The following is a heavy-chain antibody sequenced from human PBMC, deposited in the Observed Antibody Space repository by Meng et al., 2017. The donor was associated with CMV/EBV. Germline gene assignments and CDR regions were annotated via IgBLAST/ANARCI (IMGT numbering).Heavy chain of an antibody. CDR1: GGTFSSYA. Sequence: SVKVSCKASGGTFSSYAISWVRQAPGQGLEWMGGIIPIFGTANYAQKFQGRVTITMDESTSTAYMELSSLRSEDTAVYYCAREDRAYYYDSSGYPPHFDYWGQGTPVTVSS. J-gene: IGHJ4*02. D-gene: IGHD3-22*01. V-gene: IGHV1-69*05. CDR2: IIPIFGTA. CDR3: AREDRAYYYDSSGYPPHFDY.